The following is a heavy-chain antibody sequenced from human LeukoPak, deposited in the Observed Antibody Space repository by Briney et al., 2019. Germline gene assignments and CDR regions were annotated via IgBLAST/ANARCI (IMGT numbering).Heavy chain of an antibody. D-gene: IGHD2-21*02. CDR1: GFTFSSNY. CDR3: ARERLAYCGGDCYPTYYYYGMDV. Sequence: PGGSLRLSCAASGFTFSSNYMSWVRQAPGKGLEWVSVIYSGGSTYYADSVKGRFTISRDNSKNTLYLQMNSLRAEDTAVYYCARERLAYCGGDCYPTYYYYGMDVWGQGTTVTVSS. V-gene: IGHV3-53*01. CDR2: IYSGGST. J-gene: IGHJ6*02.